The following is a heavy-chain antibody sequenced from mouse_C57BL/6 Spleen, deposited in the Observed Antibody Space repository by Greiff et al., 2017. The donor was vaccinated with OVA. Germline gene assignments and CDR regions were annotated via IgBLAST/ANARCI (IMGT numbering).Heavy chain of an antibody. V-gene: IGHV1-15*01. CDR2: IDPETGGT. J-gene: IGHJ4*01. CDR1: GYTFTDYE. CDR3: TRIRHAIDY. Sequence: QVQLKQSGAELVRPGASVTLSCKASGYTFTDYEMHWVKQTPVHGLEWIGAIDPETGGTAYNQKFKGKAILTADKSSRTAYIELRSLTCEDSSVYYWTRIRHAIDYWGQGTSVTVSA.